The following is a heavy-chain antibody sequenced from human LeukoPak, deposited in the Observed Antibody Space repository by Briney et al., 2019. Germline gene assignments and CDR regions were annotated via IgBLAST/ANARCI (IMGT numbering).Heavy chain of an antibody. CDR3: TRGWGTYYFDY. CDR2: INPNSGGT. CDR1: GYTFTGYY. D-gene: IGHD3-16*01. J-gene: IGHJ4*02. Sequence: ASVTVSCKASGYTFTGYYIHWVRQAPGQGLEWMGRINPNSGGTNHAQIFQGRVTMTRDTSISTAYLELSRLRSDDTAVYYCTRGWGTYYFDYWGQGTLVTVSS. V-gene: IGHV1-2*06.